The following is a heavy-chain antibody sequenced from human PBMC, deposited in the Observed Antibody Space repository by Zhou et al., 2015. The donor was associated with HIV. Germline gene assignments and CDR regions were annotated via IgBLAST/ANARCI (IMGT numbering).Heavy chain of an antibody. J-gene: IGHJ3*02. CDR3: AIPVPYGDYELGAFDI. D-gene: IGHD4-17*01. CDR1: GGTFSSYA. V-gene: IGHV1-69*01. Sequence: QVQLVQSGAEVKKPGSSVKVSCKASGGTFSSYAISWVRQAPGQGLEWMGGIIPIFGTANYAQKFQGRVTITADESTSTAYMELSSLRSEDTAVYYCAIPVPYGDYELGAFDIWGQGDNGHRLF. CDR2: IIPIFGTA.